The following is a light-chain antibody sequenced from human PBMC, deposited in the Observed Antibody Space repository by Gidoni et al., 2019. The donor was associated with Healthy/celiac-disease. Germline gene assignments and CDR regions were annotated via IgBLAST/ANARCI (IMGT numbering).Light chain of an antibody. CDR2: HSS. V-gene: IGKV3-11*01. J-gene: IGKJ4*01. Sequence: EIVLTPSPATLSLSPGERATLSWRASQSVSSYLAWYQQKPGQDPRLLIYHSSNRAPGIPARVSGSGAGTDFTLTISSLEPEDFAVYYCQQRSNWPLLTFGGGTKVEIK. CDR1: QSVSSY. CDR3: QQRSNWPLLT.